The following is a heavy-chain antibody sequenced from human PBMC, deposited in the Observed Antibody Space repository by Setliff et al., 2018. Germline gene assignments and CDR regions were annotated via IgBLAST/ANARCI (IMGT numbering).Heavy chain of an antibody. CDR3: ARDRYYNSWSGTSITAPHDAFDI. CDR1: GGTFTNYG. V-gene: IGHV1-46*03. Sequence: ASVKVSCKASGGTFTNYGVSWVRQAPGQGLEWMGIINPSGGLTRYAQKFQGRVTMTRDTSTSTVYIEVSSLRSEDTAVYYCARDRYYNSWSGTSITAPHDAFDIWGQGTMVTVSS. CDR2: INPSGGLT. D-gene: IGHD3-3*01. J-gene: IGHJ3*02.